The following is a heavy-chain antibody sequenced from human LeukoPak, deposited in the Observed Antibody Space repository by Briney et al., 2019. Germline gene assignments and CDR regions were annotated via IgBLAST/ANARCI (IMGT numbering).Heavy chain of an antibody. J-gene: IGHJ1*01. CDR1: GFTISTYW. V-gene: IGHV3-74*01. D-gene: IGHD3-22*01. Sequence: PGGSLRLSCAASGFTISTYWMHWVRQAPGKGLVLVSRIKSDGGTNYADSVKGRFTISRDNAKKTVSLQMNSLRPEDTGVYYCARAPSEIGGYYPEYFRHWGQGTLVTVSS. CDR2: IKSDGGT. CDR3: ARAPSEIGGYYPEYFRH.